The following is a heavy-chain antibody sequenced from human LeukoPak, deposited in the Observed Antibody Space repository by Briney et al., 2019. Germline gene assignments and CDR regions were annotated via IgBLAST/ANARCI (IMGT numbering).Heavy chain of an antibody. Sequence: PSETLSLTCTVSGGSISSSSYYWGWLRQPPGKGLEWIGSIYYSGSTYYKTSLKSRVTISVDTSKNQFSLKLSSVIAADTAVYYCARLVYYGSGSYYFDYWGQGTLVTVSS. CDR1: GGSISSSSYY. CDR2: IYYSGST. CDR3: ARLVYYGSGSYYFDY. D-gene: IGHD3-10*01. J-gene: IGHJ4*02. V-gene: IGHV4-39*01.